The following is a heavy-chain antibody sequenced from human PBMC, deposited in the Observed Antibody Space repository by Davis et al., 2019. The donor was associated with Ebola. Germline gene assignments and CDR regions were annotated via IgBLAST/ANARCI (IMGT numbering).Heavy chain of an antibody. V-gene: IGHV3-23*01. CDR2: ISGSGGST. CDR3: ARDRGSWYGDAFDI. J-gene: IGHJ3*02. Sequence: GESLKISCAASGFTFSSYAMSWVRQAPGKGLEWVSAISGSGGSTYYADSVKGRFTISRDNSKNTLYLQMNSLRAEDTAVYYCARDRGSWYGDAFDIWGQGTMVTVSS. CDR1: GFTFSSYA. D-gene: IGHD6-13*01.